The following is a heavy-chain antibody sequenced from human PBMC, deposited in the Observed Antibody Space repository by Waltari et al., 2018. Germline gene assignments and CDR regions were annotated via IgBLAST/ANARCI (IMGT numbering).Heavy chain of an antibody. Sequence: QVQLQQWGAGLLKPSETLSLTCAVYGGSFSGYFWSWVRQSPGKGLEWIGQRNRDGSNNSNPSRKSRVAMSVDTIKSQISLRLTSVTAADAAVYYCARVGDYHGSGRFGLDVWGQGTRVTMSS. D-gene: IGHD3-10*01. CDR3: ARVGDYHGSGRFGLDV. CDR1: GGSFSGYF. CDR2: RNRDGSN. J-gene: IGHJ6*02. V-gene: IGHV4-34*01.